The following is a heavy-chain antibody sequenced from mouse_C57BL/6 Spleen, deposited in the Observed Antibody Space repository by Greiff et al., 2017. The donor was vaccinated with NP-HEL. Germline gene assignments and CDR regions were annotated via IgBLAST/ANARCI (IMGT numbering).Heavy chain of an antibody. Sequence: DVQLVESGGGLVQPGGSMKLSCVASGFTFSNYWMNWVRQSPEKGLEWVAQIRLKSDNYATHYAESVKGRFTISRDDSKSSVYLQMNNLRAEDTGIYYCTRPSPYYYAMDYWGQGTSVTVSS. CDR3: TRPSPYYYAMDY. J-gene: IGHJ4*01. CDR2: IRLKSDNYAT. V-gene: IGHV6-3*01. CDR1: GFTFSNYW.